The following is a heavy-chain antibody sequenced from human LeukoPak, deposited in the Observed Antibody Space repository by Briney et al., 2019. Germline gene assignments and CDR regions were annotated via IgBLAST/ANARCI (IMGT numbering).Heavy chain of an antibody. D-gene: IGHD3-10*01. CDR2: FIPIFGTA. V-gene: IGHV1-69*13. J-gene: IGHJ6*03. CDR1: GGTFSSYA. CDR3: ASKGSGSYYNSLYYYYMDV. Sequence: GASVKLSCKASGGTFSSYAISWVRQAPGQGLEWMGGFIPIFGTANYAQKYQGRVTITAAESTSTAYMELSSLRSEDTGVYYCASKGSGSYYNSLYYYYMDVWGKGTTVTISS.